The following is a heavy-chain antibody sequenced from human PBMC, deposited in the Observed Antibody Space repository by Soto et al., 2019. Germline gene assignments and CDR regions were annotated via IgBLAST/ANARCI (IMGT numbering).Heavy chain of an antibody. V-gene: IGHV4-34*01. D-gene: IGHD3-3*01. CDR1: GGSFSGYY. CDR3: ARGVPYYDFWSGYYPPHYYFDY. CDR2: INHSGST. J-gene: IGHJ4*02. Sequence: SETLSLTCAVYGGSFSGYYWSWIRQPPGKGLEWIGEINHSGSTSYNPSLKSRVTISVDTSKNQFSLKLSSVTAADTAVYYCARGVPYYDFWSGYYPPHYYFDYWGQGTLVTVSS.